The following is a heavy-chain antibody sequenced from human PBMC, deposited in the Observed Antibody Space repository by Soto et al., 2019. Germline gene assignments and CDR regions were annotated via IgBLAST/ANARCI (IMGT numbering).Heavy chain of an antibody. Sequence: QVQLVESGGGVVQPGRSLRLSCAASGFTFSRYGMHWVRQAPGKGLEWVAVIWYDGSNKYYADSVKGRFTISRDNSKNTLYLQMNSLRAEDTAVYYCAREAYDSSGYYSGGWYFDLWGRGTLVTVSS. V-gene: IGHV3-33*01. D-gene: IGHD3-22*01. J-gene: IGHJ2*01. CDR2: IWYDGSNK. CDR3: AREAYDSSGYYSGGWYFDL. CDR1: GFTFSRYG.